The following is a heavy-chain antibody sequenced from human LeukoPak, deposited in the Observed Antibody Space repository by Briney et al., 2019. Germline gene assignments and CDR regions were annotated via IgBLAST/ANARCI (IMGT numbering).Heavy chain of an antibody. CDR1: GYTFTSYG. D-gene: IGHD6-19*01. CDR3: ALLYSSGWYGDWFDP. CDR2: ISAYNGNT. Sequence: GASVKVSCKASGYTFTSYGISWVQQAPGQGLEWMGWISAYNGNTNYAQKLQGRVTMTTDTSTSTAYMELRSLRSDDTAVYYCALLYSSGWYGDWFDPWGQGTLVTVSS. J-gene: IGHJ5*02. V-gene: IGHV1-18*01.